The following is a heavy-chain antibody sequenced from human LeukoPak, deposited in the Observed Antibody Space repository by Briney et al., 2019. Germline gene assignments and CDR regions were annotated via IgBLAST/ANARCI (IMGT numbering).Heavy chain of an antibody. CDR2: IYHSGST. Sequence: SETLSLTCTVSGYSISSGYYWGWIRQPPGKGLEWIGSIYHSGSTYYNPSLKSRVTISVDTSKSQFSLKLSSVTAADTAVYYCARERYSGSYYDYWGQGTLVTVSS. CDR3: ARERYSGSYYDY. V-gene: IGHV4-38-2*02. CDR1: GYSISSGYY. J-gene: IGHJ4*02. D-gene: IGHD1-26*01.